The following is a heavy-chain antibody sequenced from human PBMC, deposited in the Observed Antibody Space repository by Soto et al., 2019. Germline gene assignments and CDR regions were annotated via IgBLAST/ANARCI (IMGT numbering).Heavy chain of an antibody. Sequence: PGGSLRLSCAASGFTFSSYAMSWVRQAPGKGLEWVSAISGSGGSTYYADSVKGRFTISSDNSKNTLYLQMNSLRAEDTAVYYCAKPAGTCSGSYWPPDYWGQGTLVAVSS. V-gene: IGHV3-23*01. D-gene: IGHD1-26*01. CDR1: GFTFSSYA. CDR2: ISGSGGST. CDR3: AKPAGTCSGSYWPPDY. J-gene: IGHJ4*02.